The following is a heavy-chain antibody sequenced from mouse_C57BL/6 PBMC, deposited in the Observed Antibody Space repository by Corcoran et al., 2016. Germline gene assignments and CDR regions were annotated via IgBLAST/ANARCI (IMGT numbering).Heavy chain of an antibody. V-gene: IGHV1-26*01. J-gene: IGHJ3*01. CDR1: GYTFTDYY. D-gene: IGHD1-1*01. Sequence: EVQLQQSGPELVKPGASVKISCKASGYTFTDYYMNWVKQSHGKSLEWIGDINPNNGGTSYNQKFKGKATLTVDKSSSTAYMELRSLTSEDSAVYYCARDYYGSSFAYCGQGTLVTVSA. CDR2: INPNNGGT. CDR3: ARDYYGSSFAY.